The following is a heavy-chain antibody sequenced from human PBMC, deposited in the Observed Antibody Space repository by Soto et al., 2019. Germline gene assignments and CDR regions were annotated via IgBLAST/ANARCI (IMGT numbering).Heavy chain of an antibody. CDR2: IYYSGST. CDR1: GGSISSGGYY. Sequence: TLSLTCAVSGGSISSGGYYWSWIRQHPGKGLEWIGYIYYSGSTYYNPSLKSRVTISVDTSKNQFSLKLSSVTAADTAVYYCAREKLSIAAAGFHRFDPWGQGTLVTVSS. J-gene: IGHJ5*02. CDR3: AREKLSIAAAGFHRFDP. D-gene: IGHD6-13*01. V-gene: IGHV4-31*11.